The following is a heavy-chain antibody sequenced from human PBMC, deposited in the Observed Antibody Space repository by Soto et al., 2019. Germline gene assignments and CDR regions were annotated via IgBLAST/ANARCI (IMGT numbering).Heavy chain of an antibody. J-gene: IGHJ2*01. CDR2: ISGGGDRT. CDR1: GFTFINDA. CDR3: ARKVLGSTSRPDWGSFDL. V-gene: IGHV3-23*01. D-gene: IGHD2-2*01. Sequence: EVQLLESGGGLVQPGGSLRLSCVGSGFTFINDARNWVRQTPGKGLEWVSTISGGGDRTFDADTVKRRFTISRDNSKNTVNLPMNSRRAADTAVYYCARKVLGSTSRPDWGSFDLWGRGTLVTVSS.